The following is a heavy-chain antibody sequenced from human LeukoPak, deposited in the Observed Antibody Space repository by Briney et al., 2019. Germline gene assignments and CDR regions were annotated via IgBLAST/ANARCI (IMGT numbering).Heavy chain of an antibody. J-gene: IGHJ4*02. CDR2: IWDDGSNK. V-gene: IGHV3-33*08. Sequence: QPGGSLRLSCAASGFTFSSYDMDWVRQAPGKGLEWVAVIWDDGSNKYYAESVKGRFTISRDISKNTLYLQMNSLRAEDTAVYYCARDRRGYSGYALTFDYWGQGTLVTVSS. D-gene: IGHD5-12*01. CDR1: GFTFSSYD. CDR3: ARDRRGYSGYALTFDY.